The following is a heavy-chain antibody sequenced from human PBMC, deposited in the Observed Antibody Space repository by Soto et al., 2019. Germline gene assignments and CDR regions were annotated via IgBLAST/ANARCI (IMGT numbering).Heavy chain of an antibody. CDR2: IVVGSSNT. V-gene: IGHV1-58*02. J-gene: IGHJ4*02. CDR3: ARGYYYDSSGYMVY. CDR1: GFTFTSSA. Sequence: ASVKVSCKASGFTFTSSAMQWVRQARGQRLEWIGWIVVGSSNTNYAQKFQERVTITRDMSTSTAYMELSSLRSEDTAVYYCARGYYYDSSGYMVYWGQGTLVTVSS. D-gene: IGHD3-22*01.